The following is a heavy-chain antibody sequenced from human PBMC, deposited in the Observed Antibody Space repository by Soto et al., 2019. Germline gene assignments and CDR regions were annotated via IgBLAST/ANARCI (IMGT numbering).Heavy chain of an antibody. D-gene: IGHD6-13*01. J-gene: IGHJ6*02. V-gene: IGHV3-74*01. CDR2: IKCDGTTT. CDR3: AKDLWAAAGTPYYYYGMDV. CDR1: GVTLSNYC. Sequence: GGSLRLSCAASGVTLSNYCMHWVRQDPGKGLVWVSRIKCDGTTTNYADSVKGRFTISRDNSKNTLYLQMNSLRAEDTAVYYCAKDLWAAAGTPYYYYGMDVWGQGTTVTVSS.